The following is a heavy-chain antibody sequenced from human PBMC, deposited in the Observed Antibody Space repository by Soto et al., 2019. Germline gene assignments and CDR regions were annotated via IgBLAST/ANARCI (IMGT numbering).Heavy chain of an antibody. V-gene: IGHV3-74*01. CDR3: ASPHGYCSSTSCYLG. J-gene: IGHJ4*02. Sequence: GGSLRLSCAASGFTFSSYWMHWVRQAPGKGLVWVSRINSDGSNTSYADSVKGRFTISRDNAKNTLYLQMNSLRAEDTAVYYCASPHGYCSSTSCYLGWGQGTLVTVSS. D-gene: IGHD2-2*03. CDR1: GFTFSSYW. CDR2: INSDGSNT.